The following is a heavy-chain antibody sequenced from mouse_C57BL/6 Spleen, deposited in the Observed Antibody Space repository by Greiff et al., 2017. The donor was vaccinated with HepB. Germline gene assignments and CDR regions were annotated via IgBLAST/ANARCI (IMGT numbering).Heavy chain of an antibody. J-gene: IGHJ1*03. CDR2: IYPGDGDT. D-gene: IGHD2-5*01. Sequence: VQLQQSGPELVKPGASVKISCKASGYAFSSSWMNWVKQRPGKGLEWIGRIYPGDGDTNYNGKFKGKATLTADKSSSTAYMQLSSLTSEDSAVSFCANSNYVYFDVWGTGTTVTVSS. CDR3: ANSNYVYFDV. CDR1: GYAFSSSW. V-gene: IGHV1-82*01.